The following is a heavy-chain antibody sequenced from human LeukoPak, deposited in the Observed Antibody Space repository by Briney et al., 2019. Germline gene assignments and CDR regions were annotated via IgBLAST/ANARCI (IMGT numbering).Heavy chain of an antibody. D-gene: IGHD2-2*01. CDR3: ARAGLVVPAAKTKSDAFDI. CDR2: IYYSGST. CDR1: GGSISSGGYY. V-gene: IGHV4-31*03. Sequence: KASETLSLTCTVSGGSISSGGYYWSWIRQHPGKGLEWIGYIYYSGSTYYNPSLKSRVTISVDTSKNQFSLKLSSVTAADTAVYYCARAGLVVPAAKTKSDAFDIWGQGTMVTVSS. J-gene: IGHJ3*02.